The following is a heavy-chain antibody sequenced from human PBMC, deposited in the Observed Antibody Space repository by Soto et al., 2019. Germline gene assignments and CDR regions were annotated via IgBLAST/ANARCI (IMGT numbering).Heavy chain of an antibody. J-gene: IGHJ3*02. CDR3: ARARSGITIFGVVKFNDAFDI. D-gene: IGHD3-3*01. CDR1: GYTFTGYC. V-gene: IGHV1-2*04. CDR2: INPNSGGT. Sequence: GASVKVSSKASGYTFTGYCMSRVRQAPGQRLEWMGWINPNSGGTNYAQKFQGWVTMTRDTSISTAYMELSRLRSDDTAVYYCARARSGITIFGVVKFNDAFDIWGQGTMVTVSS.